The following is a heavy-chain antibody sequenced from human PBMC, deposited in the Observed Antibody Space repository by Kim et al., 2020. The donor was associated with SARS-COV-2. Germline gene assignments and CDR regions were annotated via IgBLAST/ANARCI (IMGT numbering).Heavy chain of an antibody. CDR2: IYYSGST. D-gene: IGHD3-10*01. CDR3: ARAGALLWFGEPGDNYFDY. CDR1: GGSISSYY. J-gene: IGHJ4*02. V-gene: IGHV4-59*01. Sequence: SETLSLTCTVSGGSISSYYWSWIRQPPGKGLEWIGYIYYSGSTNYNPSLKSRVTISVDTSKNQFSLKLSSVTAADTAVYYCARAGALLWFGEPGDNYFDYWGQGTLVTVSS.